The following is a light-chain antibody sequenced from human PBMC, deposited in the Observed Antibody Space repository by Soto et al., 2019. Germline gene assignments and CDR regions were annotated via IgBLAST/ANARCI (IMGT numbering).Light chain of an antibody. CDR1: QSVGNS. V-gene: IGKV3-11*01. CDR2: DVS. Sequence: EIVLTQSPATLSLSPGERASLSCRASQSVGNSLAWYQHKPGQAPRLLIYDVSNRATGIPARFSGSGSGTDFTLTISSLEPEDFAVYYCQQYGTSPRWTFGQGTKVEIK. J-gene: IGKJ1*01. CDR3: QQYGTSPRWT.